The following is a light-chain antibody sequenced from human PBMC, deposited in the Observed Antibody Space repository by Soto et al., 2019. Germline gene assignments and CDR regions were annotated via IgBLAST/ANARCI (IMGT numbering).Light chain of an antibody. J-gene: IGKJ1*01. Sequence: EIVLTQSPGTLSLSPGERATLSCKASQSVSSNFLAWYQRKPGQAPRVLIYGATYRATDIPDRFSGSGSGTGFTLTITRLEPEAFAVYYCQQYGTSPPTFGQGTKVDI. CDR2: GAT. CDR1: QSVSSNF. CDR3: QQYGTSPPT. V-gene: IGKV3-20*01.